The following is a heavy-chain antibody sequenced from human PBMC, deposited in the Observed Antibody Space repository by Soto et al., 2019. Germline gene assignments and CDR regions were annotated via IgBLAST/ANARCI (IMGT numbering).Heavy chain of an antibody. Sequence: PGGSLRLSCLSSGFALNDYWMHWVRQTPEKGLVWVARIRNDGRDINYGDSVKGRFTISRDNAKNTLYLQMSSLRAEDTAIYYCGRVPMARPGMGIDHWGQGILVTVSS. CDR2: IRNDGRDI. J-gene: IGHJ5*02. V-gene: IGHV3-74*01. D-gene: IGHD3-10*01. CDR3: GRVPMARPGMGIDH. CDR1: GFALNDYW.